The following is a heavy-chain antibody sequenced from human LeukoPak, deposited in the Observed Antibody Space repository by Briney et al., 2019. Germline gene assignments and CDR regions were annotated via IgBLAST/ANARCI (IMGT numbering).Heavy chain of an antibody. Sequence: PGGSLRLSCAASGFTVSNNYMNWVRQAPGKGLEWVSLIYSGGSTYYADSVKGRFTISRDNSKNTLYLQMNSLRAEDMALYYCAKDTRQYSSSSGPLDYWGQGTLVTVSS. V-gene: IGHV3-53*05. J-gene: IGHJ4*02. CDR1: GFTVSNNY. D-gene: IGHD6-6*01. CDR2: IYSGGST. CDR3: AKDTRQYSSSSGPLDY.